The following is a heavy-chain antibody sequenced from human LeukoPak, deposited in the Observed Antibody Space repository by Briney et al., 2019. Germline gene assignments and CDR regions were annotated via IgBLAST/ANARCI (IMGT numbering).Heavy chain of an antibody. Sequence: SETLSLTCTVSGDSINSSNYYWGWIRQPPGKGLEWIGSIYYSGSPYYNPSLKSRVTISVDTSKNQFSLKLSSVTAADTAVYYCARLWFGAYFDNWGPGILVTVSS. D-gene: IGHD3-10*01. CDR1: GDSINSSNYY. V-gene: IGHV4-39*07. CDR2: IYYSGSP. J-gene: IGHJ4*02. CDR3: ARLWFGAYFDN.